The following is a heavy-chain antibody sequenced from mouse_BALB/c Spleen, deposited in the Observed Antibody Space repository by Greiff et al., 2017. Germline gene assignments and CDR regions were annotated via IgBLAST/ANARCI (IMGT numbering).Heavy chain of an antibody. CDR1: GYTFTSYW. J-gene: IGHJ4*01. CDR2: IYPGDGDT. D-gene: IGHD2-4*01. Sequence: VKLQESGAELARPGASVKLSCKASGYTFTSYWMQWVKQRPGQGLEWIGAIYPGDGDTRYTQKFKGKATLTADKSSSTAYMQLSSLASEDSAVYYCAFMITNYAMDYWGQGTSVTVSS. CDR3: AFMITNYAMDY. V-gene: IGHV1-87*01.